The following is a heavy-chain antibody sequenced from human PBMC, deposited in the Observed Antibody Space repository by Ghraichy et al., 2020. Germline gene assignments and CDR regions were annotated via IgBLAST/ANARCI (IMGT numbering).Heavy chain of an antibody. J-gene: IGHJ4*02. V-gene: IGHV3-7*03. D-gene: IGHD6-19*01. CDR3: AREHPDSSGGRYSDY. CDR1: GFSFSDYW. Sequence: GGSLRLSCAASGFSFSDYWVSWVRQAPGKGLEYMANIKGDGTAKYYAAFVEGRFTISRDNAKNSVFLQMNSLRAEDTAVYYCAREHPDSSGGRYSDYWGQGTLVTVSS. CDR2: IKGDGTAK.